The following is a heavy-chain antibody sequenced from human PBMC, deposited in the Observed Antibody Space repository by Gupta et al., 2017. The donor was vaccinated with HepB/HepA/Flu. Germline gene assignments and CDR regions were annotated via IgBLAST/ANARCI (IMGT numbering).Heavy chain of an antibody. CDR3: ARERLGGHVVLEY. J-gene: IGHJ4*02. Sequence: EVQLVESGGGLVQPGGPLRLSCAASGCTFSRYWMRWVRQAPGNGLEWVGNRKEAGSDKNYVDSVKGRFTFSRDNAKNALYLQINSLRAEDTAVFYCARERLGGHVVLEYWGQGTLVTVSS. CDR2: RKEAGSDK. CDR1: GCTFSRYW. D-gene: IGHD6-6*01. V-gene: IGHV3-7*01.